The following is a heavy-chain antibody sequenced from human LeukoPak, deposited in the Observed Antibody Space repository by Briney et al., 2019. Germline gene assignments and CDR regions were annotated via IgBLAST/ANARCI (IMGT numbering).Heavy chain of an antibody. CDR2: MNSNSGNT. J-gene: IGHJ4*02. CDR3: ARGAQTFTLSSSPSFDY. D-gene: IGHD6-6*01. V-gene: IGHV1-8*01. CDR1: GYTFTSYD. Sequence: ASVKVSCKASGYTFTSYDINWVRQATGQGLEWMGWMNSNSGNTGYAQKFQGRVTMTRNTSISTAYMELSSLRSEDTAVYYCARGAQTFTLSSSPSFDYWGQGTLVTVSS.